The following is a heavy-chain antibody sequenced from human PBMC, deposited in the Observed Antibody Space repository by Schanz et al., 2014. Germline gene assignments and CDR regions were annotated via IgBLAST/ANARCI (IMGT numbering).Heavy chain of an antibody. V-gene: IGHV3-48*01. Sequence: EVQLLESGGGLVQPGGSLRLSCTASGFTFSSYSMNWVRQAPGKGLEWVSYVSRSTPDIYYADSVKGRFTISRDNAKNSLYLQMNSLRAEDTAVYYCVSVYDSSGYVSFNYWGQGTLVTVSS. CDR1: GFTFSSYS. CDR2: VSRSTPDI. CDR3: VSVYDSSGYVSFNY. J-gene: IGHJ4*02. D-gene: IGHD3-22*01.